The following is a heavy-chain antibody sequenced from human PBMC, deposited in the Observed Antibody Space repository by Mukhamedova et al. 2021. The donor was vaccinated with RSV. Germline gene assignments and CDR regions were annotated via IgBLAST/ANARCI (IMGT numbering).Heavy chain of an antibody. V-gene: IGHV3-30*01. D-gene: IGHD1-7*01. CDR2: ISYDGSNK. CDR3: ARDPAGGTYFDY. Sequence: VISYDGSNKEYADSVKGRFTISRDNFKNTLFLQMDSLRLEDTALYYCARDPAGGTYFDYWGRGTLVTVSS. J-gene: IGHJ4*02.